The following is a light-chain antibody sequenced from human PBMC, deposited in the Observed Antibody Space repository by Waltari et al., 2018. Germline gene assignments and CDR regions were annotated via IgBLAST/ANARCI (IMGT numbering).Light chain of an antibody. CDR1: SSHIGAGYD. CDR2: GND. CDR3: QSYDSSLSGHV. J-gene: IGLJ1*01. V-gene: IGLV1-40*01. Sequence: QSMLTQPPSVSGAPGQRVTISCTGSSSHIGAGYDVHWYQQLPGRAPKLLIHGNDKRPSGVPDRFSGSKSGTSGSLAIAGLQADDETDYYCQSYDSSLSGHVFGTGTKVTVL.